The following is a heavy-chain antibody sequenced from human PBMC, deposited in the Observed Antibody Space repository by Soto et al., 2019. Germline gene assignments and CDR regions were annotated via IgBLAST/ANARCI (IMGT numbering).Heavy chain of an antibody. V-gene: IGHV3-23*01. CDR3: ANYMWGDWNDADPDFEFAS. D-gene: IGHD1-1*01. Sequence: EVRLLESRGGLVQPGGSLRLSCAATRFTFRRYAMRWVRQAPGKGLEWVSGISGGGGRIYYADSVKGRFIISRDNSKDTLSLQMNSLRAEDTAVYYCANYMWGDWNDADPDFEFASWGQGTLVTVSS. J-gene: IGHJ4*02. CDR2: ISGGGGRI. CDR1: RFTFRRYA.